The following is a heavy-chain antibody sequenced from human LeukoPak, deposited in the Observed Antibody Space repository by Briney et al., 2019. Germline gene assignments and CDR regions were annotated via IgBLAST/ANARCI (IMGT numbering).Heavy chain of an antibody. CDR1: GFTFSSYA. D-gene: IGHD6-6*01. Sequence: PGGSLRLSCAASGFTFSSYAMSWVRQAPGKGLEWVSTISGSGVSTYYADSVKGRFTISRDNPKNTLYLQMNSLRAEDTAVYYCAKDLSSIAPRRFDYWGQGTLVTVSS. V-gene: IGHV3-23*01. J-gene: IGHJ4*02. CDR3: AKDLSSIAPRRFDY. CDR2: ISGSGVST.